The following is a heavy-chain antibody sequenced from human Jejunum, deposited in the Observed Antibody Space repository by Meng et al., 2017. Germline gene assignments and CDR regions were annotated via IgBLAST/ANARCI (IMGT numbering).Heavy chain of an antibody. D-gene: IGHD2-15*01. CDR2: IGGSGGTT. Sequence: GGSLRLSCAASEFTFSSYAMSWVRQAPGKGLEWVSTIGGSGGTTLYADSVKGRFTISRDNSKNTLYLQMSSLRVEDTAVYYCAKDKGTPGRCGGGNCYSDYWGQGTLVTVS. J-gene: IGHJ4*02. V-gene: IGHV3-23*01. CDR1: EFTFSSYA. CDR3: AKDKGTPGRCGGGNCYSDY.